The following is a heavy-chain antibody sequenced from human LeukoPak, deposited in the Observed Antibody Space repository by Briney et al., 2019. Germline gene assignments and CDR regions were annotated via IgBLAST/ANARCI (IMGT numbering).Heavy chain of an antibody. D-gene: IGHD3-10*01. J-gene: IGHJ4*02. Sequence: GGSLRLSCAASGFTFSSYVMHWVRQAPGKGLEWVAVISYDGSNKYYADSVKGRFTISRDNSKNTLYLQMNSLRPEDTAVYYCSILRRGYWGQGTLVTVSS. CDR2: ISYDGSNK. CDR3: SILRRGY. V-gene: IGHV3-30*03. CDR1: GFTFSSYV.